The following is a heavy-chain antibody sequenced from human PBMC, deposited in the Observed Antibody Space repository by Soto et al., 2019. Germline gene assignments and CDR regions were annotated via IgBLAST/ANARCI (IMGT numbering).Heavy chain of an antibody. D-gene: IGHD2-15*01. CDR2: IIPIFGTA. J-gene: IGHJ4*02. Sequence: SVKVSCKASGGTFSSCAISWVRQAPGQGLEWMGGIIPIFGTANYAQKFQGRVTITADESTSTAYMELSSLRSEDTAVYYCARGRLGYCSGGSCYSGIDYWGQGTLVTVSS. CDR1: GGTFSSCA. CDR3: ARGRLGYCSGGSCYSGIDY. V-gene: IGHV1-69*13.